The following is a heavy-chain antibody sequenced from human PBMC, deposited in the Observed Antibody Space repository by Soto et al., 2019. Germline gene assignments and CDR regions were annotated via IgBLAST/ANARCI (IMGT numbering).Heavy chain of an antibody. CDR2: IYYSGST. J-gene: IGHJ3*02. D-gene: IGHD4-17*01. V-gene: IGHV4-59*01. CDR1: GGSISSYY. CDR3: ARDYGDYAFDAFDI. Sequence: QVQLQESGPGLVKPSETLSLTCTVSGGSISSYYWSWIRQPPGKGLEWIGYIYYSGSTNYNPSLKSRVTISVDTSKNQFSLKLSSVTAADTAVYYCARDYGDYAFDAFDIWGQGTRVTVSS.